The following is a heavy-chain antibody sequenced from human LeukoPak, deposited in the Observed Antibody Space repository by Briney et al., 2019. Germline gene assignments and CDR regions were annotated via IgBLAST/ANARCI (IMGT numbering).Heavy chain of an antibody. Sequence: GGSLRLSCAASEFTFSSYAMHWVRQAPGKGLEWVAVISYDGTNKNYADSVKGRFTISRDNSKNTVYLQMNSLRVEDAAVYYCARDPRGSPYYFDYWGQGTLVTVSS. D-gene: IGHD1-26*01. J-gene: IGHJ4*02. CDR2: ISYDGTNK. CDR1: EFTFSSYA. V-gene: IGHV3-30-3*01. CDR3: ARDPRGSPYYFDY.